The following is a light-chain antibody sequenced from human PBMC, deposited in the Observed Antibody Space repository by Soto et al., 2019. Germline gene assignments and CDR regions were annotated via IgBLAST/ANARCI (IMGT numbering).Light chain of an antibody. V-gene: IGKV3-15*01. CDR3: QQSNNWPYT. Sequence: EIVMTQSPATLSVSPGERATLSCRASQSVSHNLAWYQQKPGQAPRLLFYGASFRDTGVPARFSGSGSGTDFPLTISSLQSEDFAIYYCQQSNNWPYTFGQGTKLEIK. CDR2: GAS. J-gene: IGKJ2*01. CDR1: QSVSHN.